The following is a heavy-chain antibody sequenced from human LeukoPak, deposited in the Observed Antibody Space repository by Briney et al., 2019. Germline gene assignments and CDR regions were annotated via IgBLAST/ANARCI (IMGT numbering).Heavy chain of an antibody. CDR1: GFTFSSYA. V-gene: IGHV3-30*04. D-gene: IGHD5-18*01. CDR2: ISYDGSNK. J-gene: IGHJ3*02. Sequence: PGGSLRLSCAASGFTFSSYAMHWVRQAPGKGLEWMAVISYDGSNKYYADSVKGRFTISRDNSKNTLYLQIDSLSAEDTAVYYCAKDPYLGYSYAKPQRMAWEDAFDIWGQGTMVTVSS. CDR3: AKDPYLGYSYAKPQRMAWEDAFDI.